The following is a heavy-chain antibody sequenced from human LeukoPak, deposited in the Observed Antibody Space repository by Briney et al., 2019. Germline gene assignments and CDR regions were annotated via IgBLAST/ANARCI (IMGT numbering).Heavy chain of an antibody. D-gene: IGHD5-24*01. J-gene: IGHJ6*03. CDR1: GVSVSNFY. V-gene: IGHV4-4*07. CDR2: IYTNAIT. Sequence: SETLSLTCAVSGVSVSNFYWSWIRQPAGKALEWIGRIYTNAITKYNPSLNSPVSLSVDTSKNQLSLRLASVTAADTAVIDRERDKRGWLQEKKYYYSVDVWGKGTTVTVSS. CDR3: ERDKRGWLQEKKYYYSVDV.